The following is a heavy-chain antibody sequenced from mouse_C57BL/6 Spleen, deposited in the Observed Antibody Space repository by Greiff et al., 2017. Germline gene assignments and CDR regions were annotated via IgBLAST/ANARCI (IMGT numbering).Heavy chain of an antibody. J-gene: IGHJ2*01. Sequence: EVKLMESGGDLVKPGGSLKLSCAASGFTFSSYGMSWVRQTPDKRLEWVATISSGGSYTYYPDSVKGRFTISRDNAKNTLYLQMSSLKSEDTAMYYCARQRDSTFDYWGQGTTLTVSS. CDR3: ARQRDSTFDY. V-gene: IGHV5-6*01. CDR2: ISSGGSYT. CDR1: GFTFSSYG.